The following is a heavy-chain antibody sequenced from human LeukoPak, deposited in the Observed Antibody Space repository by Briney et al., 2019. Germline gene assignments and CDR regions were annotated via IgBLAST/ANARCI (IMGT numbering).Heavy chain of an antibody. Sequence: SETLSLTCTVSGGSISSGSYYWSWIRQPAGKGLEWIGRIYTSGSTNYNPSLKSRVTISVDTSKNQFSLKLSSVTAAGTAVYYCARKEDSSWYWFDPWGQGTLVTVSS. CDR1: GGSISSGSYY. J-gene: IGHJ5*02. D-gene: IGHD6-13*01. CDR3: ARKEDSSWYWFDP. CDR2: IYTSGST. V-gene: IGHV4-61*02.